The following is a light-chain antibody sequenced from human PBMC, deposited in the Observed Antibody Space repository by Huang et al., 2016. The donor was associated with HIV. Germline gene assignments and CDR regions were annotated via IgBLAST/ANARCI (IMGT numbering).Light chain of an antibody. CDR2: WAS. V-gene: IGKV4-1*01. Sequence: DIVMTQSPDPLAVSLGERATINCKSSQSILYSSTDKSYLAWYHQKPGQPPKLLIYWASTRESGVPDRFSGSGSGTDFTLTISSLQAEDVAVYYCQQYYSSPFTFGPGTRWISN. CDR1: QSILYSSTDKSY. J-gene: IGKJ3*01. CDR3: QQYYSSPFT.